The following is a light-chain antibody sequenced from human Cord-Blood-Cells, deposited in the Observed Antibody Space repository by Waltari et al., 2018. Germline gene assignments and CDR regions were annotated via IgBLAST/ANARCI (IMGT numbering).Light chain of an antibody. CDR3: SSYTSSSTYV. CDR1: SSDVGGYNY. V-gene: IGLV2-14*01. Sequence: QSALTQPASVSGSPGQSITISCTGTSSDVGGYNYVSWYQQPPGKAPKLMVYDVRNRPSGVSNRVSCSKSGNTASLTISGLQAEDEADYYCSSYTSSSTYVFGTGTKVTVL. CDR2: DVR. J-gene: IGLJ1*01.